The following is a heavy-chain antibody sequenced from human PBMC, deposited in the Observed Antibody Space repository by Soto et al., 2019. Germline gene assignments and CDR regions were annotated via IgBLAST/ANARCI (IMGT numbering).Heavy chain of an antibody. CDR3: AKVPYCSGGSCYSSNYYYGMDV. J-gene: IGHJ6*02. D-gene: IGHD2-15*01. V-gene: IGHV3-23*01. Sequence: GESLKISCAASGFTFSSYAMSWVRQAPGKGLEWVSAISGSGGSTYYADSVKGRFTISRDNSKNTLYLQMNSLRAEDTAVYYCAKVPYCSGGSCYSSNYYYGMDVWGQGTTVTVSS. CDR2: ISGSGGST. CDR1: GFTFSSYA.